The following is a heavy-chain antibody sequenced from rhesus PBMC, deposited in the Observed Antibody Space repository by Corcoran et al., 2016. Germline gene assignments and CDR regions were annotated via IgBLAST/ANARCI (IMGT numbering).Heavy chain of an antibody. V-gene: IGHV4-106*01. CDR3: ASVTQYYEDDYGYYNYGLDS. D-gene: IGHD3-9*01. J-gene: IGHJ6*01. CDR1: GGSISGYYL. CDR2: IYGGSGST. Sequence: QVQLQESGPGVVKPSETLSLTCAVSGGSISGYYLWSWIRQPPGKGLEWIGYIYGGSGSTSYTPSLISRVIISIDTSKNQFSLNLSSVTAADTAVYYCASVTQYYEDDYGYYNYGLDSWGQGVVVTVSS.